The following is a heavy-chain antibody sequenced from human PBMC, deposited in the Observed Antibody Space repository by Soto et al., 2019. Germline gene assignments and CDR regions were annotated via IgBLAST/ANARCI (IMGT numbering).Heavy chain of an antibody. CDR2: IYYSGST. Sequence: SETLSLTCTVSGGSISSYYWSWIRQPPGKGLEWIGYIYYSGSTNYNPSLKSRVTISVDTSKNQFSLKLSSVTAADTAVYYCARVDHYYHSNNPFDSGFYFDYWGQGTLVTVSS. D-gene: IGHD3-22*01. V-gene: IGHV4-59*01. CDR1: GGSISSYY. CDR3: ARVDHYYHSNNPFDSGFYFDY. J-gene: IGHJ4*02.